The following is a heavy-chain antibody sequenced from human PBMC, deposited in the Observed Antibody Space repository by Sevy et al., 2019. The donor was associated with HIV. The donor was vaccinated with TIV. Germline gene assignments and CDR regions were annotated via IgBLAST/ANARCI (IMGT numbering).Heavy chain of an antibody. CDR1: GFTFSSYA. V-gene: IGHV3-23*01. CDR2: ISNSGSNT. CDR3: ATDVGPIMFDY. Sequence: GGSLRLSCPASGFTFSSYAMSWVRQAPGRGLEWVSTISNSGSNTHYADSVKGRFTISSDNSKNTLYLQMNSLRAEDTAIYYCATDVGPIMFDYWGQGTLVTVSS. J-gene: IGHJ4*02. D-gene: IGHD1-26*01.